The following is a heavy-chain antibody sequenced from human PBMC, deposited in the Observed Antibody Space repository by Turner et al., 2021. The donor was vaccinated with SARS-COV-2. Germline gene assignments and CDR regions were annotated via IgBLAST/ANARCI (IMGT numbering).Heavy chain of an antibody. J-gene: IGHJ4*02. CDR3: ARDHMFGELPNDY. V-gene: IGHV3-33*01. CDR1: GFTFSNFG. CDR2: ILYDGSNK. D-gene: IGHD3-10*02. Sequence: QVQLVESGGGVVKPGRSLRLSCAASGFTFSNFGMHWVRQAPGKGLEWVAVILYDGSNKYYADSVKGRFTISRDNSKNTLYLQMNSLRAEDTAVYYCARDHMFGELPNDYWGQGTLVTVSS.